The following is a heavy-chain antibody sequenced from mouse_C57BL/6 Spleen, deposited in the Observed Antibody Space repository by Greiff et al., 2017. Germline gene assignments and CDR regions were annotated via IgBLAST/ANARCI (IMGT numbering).Heavy chain of an antibody. CDR3: ARVSGSSPWYFDV. D-gene: IGHD1-1*01. CDR1: GFTFSDYG. CDR2: FSSGSITI. J-gene: IGHJ1*03. Sequence: EVKLVESGGGLVKPGGSLKLSCAASGFTFSDYGMHWVRQAPEKGLAWVAYFSSGSITIYYADTVKGRFTISSDTAKNTLFQQMISLRSDDTAMFYCARVSGSSPWYFDVWGTGTTVTVSS. V-gene: IGHV5-17*01.